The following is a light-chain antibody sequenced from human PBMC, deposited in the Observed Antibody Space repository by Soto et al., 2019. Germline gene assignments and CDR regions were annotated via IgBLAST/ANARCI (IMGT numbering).Light chain of an antibody. CDR1: QNINRR. V-gene: IGKV1-5*01. CDR2: DAS. Sequence: IQMTQSPSTLSASVGDRVTITCRASQNINRRLAWYQQKPGKAPNLLIYDASSLESGVQARFSGSGYGTECTLTISGLQSEEYADYFCHQYENWPKTFGQGTKVDNK. CDR3: HQYENWPKT. J-gene: IGKJ1*01.